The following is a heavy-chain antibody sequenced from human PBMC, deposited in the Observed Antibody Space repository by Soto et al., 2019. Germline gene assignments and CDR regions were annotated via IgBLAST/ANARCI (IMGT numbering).Heavy chain of an antibody. V-gene: IGHV1-2*04. J-gene: IGHJ6*02. CDR3: ARGDSTDCSNGVCSFFYNHDMDV. CDR2: INPKSGGT. CDR1: GYSFTDYH. Sequence: QVPLVQSGAEVEKPGASVKVSCKASGYSFTDYHIHWVRQAPGQGLEWLGRINPKSGGTSTAQKFQGWVTMTTDTSISTASMELTRLTSDDTAIYYCARGDSTDCSNGVCSFFYNHDMDVWGQGTTVTVSS. D-gene: IGHD2-8*01.